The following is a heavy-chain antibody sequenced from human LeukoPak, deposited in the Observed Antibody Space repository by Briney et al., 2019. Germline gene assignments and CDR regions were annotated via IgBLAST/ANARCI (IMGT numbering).Heavy chain of an antibody. J-gene: IGHJ4*02. CDR2: INPNSGGT. V-gene: IGHV1-2*02. CDR1: GYTFTGYY. CDR3: ARDYCSGGSCYSFDY. D-gene: IGHD2-15*01. Sequence: ASVKVSCKASGYTFTGYYMHWVRQAPGQGLEWMGCINPNSGGTNYAQKFQGRVTMTRDTSISTAYMELSRLRSDDTAVYYCARDYCSGGSCYSFDYWGQGTLVTVSS.